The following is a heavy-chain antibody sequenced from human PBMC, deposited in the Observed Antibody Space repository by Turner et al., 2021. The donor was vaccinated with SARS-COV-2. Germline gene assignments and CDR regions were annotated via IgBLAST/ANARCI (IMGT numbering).Heavy chain of an antibody. D-gene: IGHD3-10*01. V-gene: IGHV3-23*01. J-gene: IGHJ3*02. Sequence: EVQMLESGGGLVQPGRYLRLSCVASGFTFSSYALSWVRQAPGKGLEWCSAISGSGVSTYYADSVKGRFTISRDNSKNTLYLQMNSLRAEDTDVYYCAKGEGYGSGAYDIWGQGTMVTVSS. CDR3: AKGEGYGSGAYDI. CDR2: ISGSGVST. CDR1: GFTFSSYA.